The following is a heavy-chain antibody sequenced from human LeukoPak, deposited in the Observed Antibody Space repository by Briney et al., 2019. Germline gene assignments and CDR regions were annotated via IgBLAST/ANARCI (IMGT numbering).Heavy chain of an antibody. CDR1: GFTFSSYW. V-gene: IGHV3-7*01. J-gene: IGHJ4*02. CDR2: IKQDGTEE. CDR3: ARVAYSGYDYMGAHFDY. D-gene: IGHD5-12*01. Sequence: GGSLRLSCAASGFTFSSYWMSWVRQAPGQGLEGVANIKQDGTEEYYVVSVKGRFTISRDNAKNSPYLQINSVRAEDTAVYYCARVAYSGYDYMGAHFDYWGQGTLVTVSS.